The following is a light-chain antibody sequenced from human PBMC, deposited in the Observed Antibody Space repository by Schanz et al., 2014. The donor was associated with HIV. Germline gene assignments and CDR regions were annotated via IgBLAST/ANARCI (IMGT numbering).Light chain of an antibody. CDR1: QDINNN. J-gene: IGKJ2*01. CDR2: DAS. Sequence: DIQMTQSPSSLSAAVGDRVTITCQARQDINNNLNWYQQKTGKPPKLLIYDASNLATGVPSTFSGSRSGTDFTFTISSLQPEDIATYYCQHYDNLPPKYTFGQGTKLEIK. V-gene: IGKV1-33*01. CDR3: QHYDNLPPKYT.